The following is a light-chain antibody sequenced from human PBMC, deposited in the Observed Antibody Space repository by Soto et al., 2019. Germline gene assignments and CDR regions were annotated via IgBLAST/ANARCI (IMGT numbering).Light chain of an antibody. J-gene: IGLJ1*01. CDR3: CSYAGIPRYV. Sequence: QSALTQPRSVSGSLGQSVTISCTGTSSDVGTYNYVSWYQQHPGKAPKVMIYDVSERPSGVPDRFSGSKSGNTASLTISGLQAEDEADYYCCSYAGIPRYVLGTGTELTVL. CDR1: SSDVGTYNY. CDR2: DVS. V-gene: IGLV2-11*01.